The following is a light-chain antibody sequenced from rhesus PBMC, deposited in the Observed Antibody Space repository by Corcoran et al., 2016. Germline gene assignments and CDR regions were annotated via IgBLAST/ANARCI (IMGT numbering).Light chain of an antibody. CDR2: YAS. V-gene: IGKV1-37*01. J-gene: IGKJ3*01. CDR1: QGISSY. Sequence: LSASVGDRVTITCRASQGISSYLAWYQQKPGKAPKPLIYYASNLESGVPSRFSGSGSGTEFTLTISSLQPEDFATYCCQQYNSAPFTFGPVTKLDIK. CDR3: QQYNSAPFT.